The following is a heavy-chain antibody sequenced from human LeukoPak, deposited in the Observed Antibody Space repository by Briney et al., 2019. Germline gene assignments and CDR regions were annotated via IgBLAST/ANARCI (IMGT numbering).Heavy chain of an antibody. CDR1: GGSISSSGYS. D-gene: IGHD3-3*01. CDR2: IFYGGST. V-gene: IGHV4-39*07. J-gene: IGHJ6*02. CDR3: ARDLGIFGVDYYYYYGMDV. Sequence: SETLSLTCTVSGGSISSSGYSWGWIRQPPGKGLEWIGNIFYGGSTYYNPSLKSRVTISVDTSKSQFSLKLSSVTAADTAVYYCARDLGIFGVDYYYYYGMDVWGQGTTVTVSS.